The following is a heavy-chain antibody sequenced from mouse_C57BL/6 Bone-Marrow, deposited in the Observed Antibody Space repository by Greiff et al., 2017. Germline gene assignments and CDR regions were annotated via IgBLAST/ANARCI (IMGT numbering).Heavy chain of an antibody. D-gene: IGHD1-1*01. Sequence: QVHVKQPGAELVKPGASVKLSCKASGYTFTSYWMHWVKQRPGQGLEWIGMIHPNSGSTNYNEKFKSKATLTVDKSSSTAYMQLSSLTSEDSAVYYGARRGYSSSDWYVDVWGTGTTVTVSS. CDR1: GYTFTSYW. CDR2: IHPNSGST. CDR3: ARRGYSSSDWYVDV. J-gene: IGHJ1*03. V-gene: IGHV1-64*01.